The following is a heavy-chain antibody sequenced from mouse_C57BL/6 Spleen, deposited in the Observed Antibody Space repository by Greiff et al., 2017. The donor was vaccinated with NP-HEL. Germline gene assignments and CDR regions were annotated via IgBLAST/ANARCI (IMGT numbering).Heavy chain of an antibody. J-gene: IGHJ1*03. Sequence: EVKLVESGGGLVKPGGSLKLSCAASGFTFSSYTMSWVRQTPEKRLEWVATISGGGGNTYYPDSVKGRFTISRDNAKNTLYLQMSSLRSEDTALYYCARRHYGSSYWYFDVWGTGTTVTVSS. CDR3: ARRHYGSSYWYFDV. V-gene: IGHV5-9*01. CDR2: ISGGGGNT. CDR1: GFTFSSYT. D-gene: IGHD1-1*01.